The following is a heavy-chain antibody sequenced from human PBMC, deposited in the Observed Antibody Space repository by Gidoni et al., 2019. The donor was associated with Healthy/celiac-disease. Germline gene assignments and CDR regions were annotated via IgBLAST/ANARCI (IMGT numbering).Heavy chain of an antibody. CDR1: GFTFGDYA. CDR2: IRSKAYGGTT. D-gene: IGHD1-26*01. Sequence: EVQLVESGGGLVQPGRSLRLSCTASGFTFGDYAMSWVRQAPGKGLEWVGFIRSKAYGGTTEYAASVKGRFTISRDDSKSIAYLQMNSLKTEDTAVYYCTRDSIGGSYFDYWGQGTLVTVSS. J-gene: IGHJ4*02. CDR3: TRDSIGGSYFDY. V-gene: IGHV3-49*04.